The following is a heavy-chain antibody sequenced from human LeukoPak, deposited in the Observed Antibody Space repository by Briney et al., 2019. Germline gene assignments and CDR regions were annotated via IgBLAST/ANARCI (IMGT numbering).Heavy chain of an antibody. J-gene: IGHJ5*02. V-gene: IGHV3-74*01. CDR2: INSDGSST. CDR3: ARGGFNSGGYYGDWFDP. Sequence: GGSLRLSCAASGFTFSSYWMHWVRQAPGKGLVWVSRINSDGSSTSYADSVKGRFTISRDNAKNTLYLQMNSLRAEDTAVYYCARGGFNSGGYYGDWFDPWGQGTLVTVSS. D-gene: IGHD1-26*01. CDR1: GFTFSSYW.